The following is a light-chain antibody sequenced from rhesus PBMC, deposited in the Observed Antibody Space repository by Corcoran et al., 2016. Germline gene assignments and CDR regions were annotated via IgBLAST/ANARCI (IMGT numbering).Light chain of an antibody. CDR1: ESGDLFGVNL. CDR2: QTS. J-gene: IGKJ2*01. CDR3: QQGRSSPYS. Sequence: DIVLTQSPASLAVSPGQRATITCRASESGDLFGVNLIHWYQQKTGQPPALLIYQTSRKDTGVPARFSGIGCGTDFTLTINPVEADDAADYYCQQGRSSPYSFGQGTKVEIK. V-gene: IGKV7-13*01.